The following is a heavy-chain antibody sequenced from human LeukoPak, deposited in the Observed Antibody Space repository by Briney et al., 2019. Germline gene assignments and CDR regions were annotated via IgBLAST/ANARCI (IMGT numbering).Heavy chain of an antibody. CDR3: ARRYCTGGTCLTDWFDP. D-gene: IGHD2-15*01. CDR1: GESFIYNY. J-gene: IGHJ5*02. CDR2: INHSGST. Sequence: SETLSLTCAVYGESFIYNYWTWIRQPPGKGLEWIGEINHSGSTNYNPSLKSRVTISVDTSKNQFSLKLSSVTAADTAVYYCARRYCTGGTCLTDWFDPWGQGTLVTVSS. V-gene: IGHV4-34*01.